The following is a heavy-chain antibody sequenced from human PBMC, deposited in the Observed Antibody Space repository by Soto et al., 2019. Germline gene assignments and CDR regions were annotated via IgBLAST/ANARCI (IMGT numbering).Heavy chain of an antibody. CDR2: ISYDGTTK. CDR3: ATFPPQQWLVHRPKEFDP. V-gene: IGHV3-30-3*01. J-gene: IGHJ5*02. D-gene: IGHD6-19*01. CDR1: GFTFSDYA. Sequence: GSLRLPCAASGFTFSDYAMHWGRQAPGKGLEWVTVISYDGTTKYFADPVKGRFTIYRHHAENTLHLQKNRLTPDDTAVYYFATFPPQQWLVHRPKEFDPWGHGTLVTVSS.